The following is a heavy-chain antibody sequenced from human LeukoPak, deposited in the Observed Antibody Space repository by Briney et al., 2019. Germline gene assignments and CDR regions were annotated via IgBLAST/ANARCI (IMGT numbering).Heavy chain of an antibody. CDR2: ISSGAGTM. CDR1: GFNFISYS. Sequence: PGGSLRLSCAVSGFNFISYSMNWVRQAPGKGLEWVSYISSGAGTMYYADSVKGRFTISRDNAKNSLYLQMNSLRAEDTAVYYCARDLSLYCSGGSCYSLNYWGQGTLVTVSS. V-gene: IGHV3-48*04. D-gene: IGHD2-15*01. J-gene: IGHJ4*02. CDR3: ARDLSLYCSGGSCYSLNY.